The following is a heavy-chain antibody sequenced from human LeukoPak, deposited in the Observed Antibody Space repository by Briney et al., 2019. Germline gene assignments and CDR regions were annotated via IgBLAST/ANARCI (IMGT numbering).Heavy chain of an antibody. Sequence: SETLSLTCAVYGGSFSGYYWSWIRQPPGKGLEWIGEINHSGSTNYNPSLKSRVTISVDTSKNQFSLKLSSVTAADTAVYYCARRRQRWLPTDFDYWGQGTLVTVSS. J-gene: IGHJ4*02. CDR2: INHSGST. V-gene: IGHV4-34*01. CDR3: ARRRQRWLPTDFDY. D-gene: IGHD5-24*01. CDR1: GGSFSGYY.